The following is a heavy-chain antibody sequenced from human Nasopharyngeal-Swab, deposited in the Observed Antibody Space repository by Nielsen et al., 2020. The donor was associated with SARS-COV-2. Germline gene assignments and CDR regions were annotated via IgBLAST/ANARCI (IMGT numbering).Heavy chain of an antibody. D-gene: IGHD2-15*01. CDR3: AVLVVVAATRTLLGYYGMDV. Sequence: SVQVSCKASGGTFSSYAISWVRPAPGQGLEWMGGIIPIFGTANYAQKFQGRVTITADESTSTAYMELSSLRSEDTAVYYCAVLVVVAATRTLLGYYGMDVWGQGTTVTVSS. CDR2: IIPIFGTA. CDR1: GGTFSSYA. J-gene: IGHJ6*02. V-gene: IGHV1-69*13.